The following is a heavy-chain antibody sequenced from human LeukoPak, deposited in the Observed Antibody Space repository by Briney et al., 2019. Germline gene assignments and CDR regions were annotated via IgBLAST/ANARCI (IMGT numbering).Heavy chain of an antibody. Sequence: KASETLSLTCTVSGGSISSSSYYWGWIRQPPGKGLEWIGSIYYSGSTYYNPSLKSRVTISVDTSKNQFSQKLSSVTAADTAVYYCARLMVGAIDYWGQGTLVTVSS. D-gene: IGHD1-26*01. CDR3: ARLMVGAIDY. V-gene: IGHV4-39*01. CDR1: GGSISSSSYY. CDR2: IYYSGST. J-gene: IGHJ4*02.